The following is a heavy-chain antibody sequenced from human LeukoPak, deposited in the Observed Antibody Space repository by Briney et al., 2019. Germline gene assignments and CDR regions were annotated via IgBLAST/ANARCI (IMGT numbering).Heavy chain of an antibody. Sequence: GASVKVSCKASGGTFSSYAISWVRQAPGQGLEWMGRIIPILGTANYAQKFQGRVTITTDESTSTAYMELSSLRSEDTAVYYCAVEGYCSSTSCRGVWFDPWGQGTLVTVSS. J-gene: IGHJ5*02. D-gene: IGHD2-2*01. V-gene: IGHV1-69*11. CDR1: GGTFSSYA. CDR3: AVEGYCSSTSCRGVWFDP. CDR2: IIPILGTA.